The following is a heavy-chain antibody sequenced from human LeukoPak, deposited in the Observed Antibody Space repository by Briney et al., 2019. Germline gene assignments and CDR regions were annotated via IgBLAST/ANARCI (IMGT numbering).Heavy chain of an antibody. D-gene: IGHD6-19*01. CDR3: ARDPSWDFPYSSGWN. CDR2: IIPIFGTA. J-gene: IGHJ4*02. Sequence: ASVKVSCKASGGTFSSYAISWVRQAPGQGLEWMGGIIPIFGTANYAQKFQGRVTITADESTSTAYMELSSLRSEDTAVYYCARDPSWDFPYSSGWNWGQGTLVTVSS. CDR1: GGTFSSYA. V-gene: IGHV1-69*01.